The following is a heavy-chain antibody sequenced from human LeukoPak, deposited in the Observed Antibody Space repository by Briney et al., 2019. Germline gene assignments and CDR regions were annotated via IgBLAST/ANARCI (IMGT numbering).Heavy chain of an antibody. D-gene: IGHD5-18*01. CDR1: GFTFSSYA. J-gene: IGHJ6*02. V-gene: IGHV3-23*01. CDR2: ISGSGGST. CDR3: AKGGYSAHYYYGMDV. Sequence: GGSLRLSCAASGFTFSSYAMSWVRQAPGKGLGWVSAISGSGGSTYYADSVKGRFTISRDNSKNTLYLQMNSLRAEDTAVYYCAKGGYSAHYYYGMDVWGQGTTVTVSS.